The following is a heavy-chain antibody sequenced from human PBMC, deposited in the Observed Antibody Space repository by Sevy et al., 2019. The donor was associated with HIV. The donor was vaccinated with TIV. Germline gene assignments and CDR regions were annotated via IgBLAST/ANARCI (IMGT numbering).Heavy chain of an antibody. CDR2: IFHTGNT. CDR1: GFTFSDHY. D-gene: IGHD4-17*01. V-gene: IGHV4-30-2*01. CDR3: ARDGGTMTTPGSFDF. Sequence: LRLSCAASGFTFSDHYMDWVRQAPGKGLEWVGYIFHTGNTYYNPSLKGRVTMSVDRSKNQFSLKMSSVTAADTAVYFCARDGGTMTTPGSFDFWGQGTMVTVSS. J-gene: IGHJ3*01.